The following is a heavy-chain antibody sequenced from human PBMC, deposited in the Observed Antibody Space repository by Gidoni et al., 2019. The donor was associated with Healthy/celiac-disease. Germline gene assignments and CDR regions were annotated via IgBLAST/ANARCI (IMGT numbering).Heavy chain of an antibody. CDR2: ISYDGSNK. CDR3: AKDVDTAMVHYYYYMDV. V-gene: IGHV3-30*18. D-gene: IGHD5-18*01. CDR1: GFPFSSYG. Sequence: QVQLVESGGGVVQPGRSLRLSCAASGFPFSSYGMHWVRQAPGKGLEWVAVISYDGSNKDYADSVKGRFTISRDNSKNTLYLQMNSLRAEDTAVYYCAKDVDTAMVHYYYYMDVWGKGTTVTVSS. J-gene: IGHJ6*03.